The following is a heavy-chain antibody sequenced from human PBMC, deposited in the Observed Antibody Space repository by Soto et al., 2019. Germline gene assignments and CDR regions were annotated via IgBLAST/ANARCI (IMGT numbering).Heavy chain of an antibody. CDR1: GGSFSGYY. CDR3: ARGRYYGSGSSQFGP. CDR2: INHSGST. V-gene: IGHV4-34*01. Sequence: QVQLQQWGAGLLKPSETLSLTCAVYGGSFSGYYWSWIRQPPGKGLEWIGEINHSGSTNYNPSLKGRVTISVDTSKNQIALTLSSVTAADTVGYYCARGRYYGSGSSQFGPWGQGTLVTLSS. J-gene: IGHJ5*02. D-gene: IGHD3-10*01.